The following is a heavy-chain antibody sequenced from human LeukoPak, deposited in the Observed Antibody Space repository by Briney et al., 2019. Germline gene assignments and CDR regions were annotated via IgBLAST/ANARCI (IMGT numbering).Heavy chain of an antibody. V-gene: IGHV1-69*05. CDR2: IIPIFDTA. D-gene: IGHD3-22*01. Sequence: ATVKVSCKASGGTFSSYAISWVRQARGQGLEGMGRIIPIFDTANYAQKVQGRVTITTDESTSTAYMELSSLRSEDTAVYYCARARAYYYDSSGYPDAFDIWGQGTMVTVSS. CDR3: ARARAYYYDSSGYPDAFDI. J-gene: IGHJ3*02. CDR1: GGTFSSYA.